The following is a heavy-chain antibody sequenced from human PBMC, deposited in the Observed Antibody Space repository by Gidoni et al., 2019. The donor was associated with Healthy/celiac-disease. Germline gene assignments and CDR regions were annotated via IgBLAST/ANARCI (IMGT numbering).Heavy chain of an antibody. D-gene: IGHD5-18*01. CDR1: GFTFSSYG. CDR2: IWYDGSNK. J-gene: IGHJ4*02. Sequence: QVQLVESGRGVVQPGRSLILSCSASGFTFSSYGMHWVRQAPGKGLGWVAVIWYDGSNKYYADSVKGRFTISRDNSKNTLYLQMNSLRAEDTAVYYCARDSGGYSYGYSDYWGQGTLVTVSS. CDR3: ARDSGGYSYGYSDY. V-gene: IGHV3-33*01.